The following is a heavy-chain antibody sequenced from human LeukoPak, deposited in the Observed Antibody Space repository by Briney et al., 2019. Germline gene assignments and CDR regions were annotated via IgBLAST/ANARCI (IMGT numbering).Heavy chain of an antibody. D-gene: IGHD2-2*01. Sequence: SETLSLTCAVYGGSFSGYYWSWIRQSPGKGLEWIGEINQSGRTNYTPSLKSRVTISVDTSKNQFSLKLSSVTAADTAVYYCARHGPYCTSTSCNGVYFFYMDLWGKGTTVTVSS. CDR3: ARHGPYCTSTSCNGVYFFYMDL. J-gene: IGHJ6*03. CDR1: GGSFSGYY. CDR2: INQSGRT. V-gene: IGHV4-34*01.